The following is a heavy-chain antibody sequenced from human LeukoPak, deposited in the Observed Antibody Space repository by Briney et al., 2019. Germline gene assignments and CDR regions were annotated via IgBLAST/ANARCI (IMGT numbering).Heavy chain of an antibody. CDR3: ARDSLIQYGSGSYWGFDY. CDR2: IKTDGSDK. J-gene: IGHJ4*02. D-gene: IGHD3-10*01. Sequence: GGSLRLSCAAPGFTFSNYWMSWVRQAPGKGPEWVGDIKTDGSDKYYVGSVKGRFTISRDNAKNSLYLQMNSLRAEDTAVYYCARDSLIQYGSGSYWGFDYWGQGILVTVSS. CDR1: GFTFSNYW. V-gene: IGHV3-7*03.